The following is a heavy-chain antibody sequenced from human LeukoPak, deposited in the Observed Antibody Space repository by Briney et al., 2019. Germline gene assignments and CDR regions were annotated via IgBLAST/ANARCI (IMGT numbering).Heavy chain of an antibody. J-gene: IGHJ4*02. D-gene: IGHD4-23*01. CDR1: GFTFSSYG. Sequence: GGSLRLSCAASGFTFSSYGMHWVRQAPGKGLEWVAVISYDGSNKYYADSVKGRFTISRDNSKNTLYLRMNSLRAEDTAVYYCAKEVDYGGNSGEIDYWGQGTLVTVSS. V-gene: IGHV3-30*18. CDR3: AKEVDYGGNSGEIDY. CDR2: ISYDGSNK.